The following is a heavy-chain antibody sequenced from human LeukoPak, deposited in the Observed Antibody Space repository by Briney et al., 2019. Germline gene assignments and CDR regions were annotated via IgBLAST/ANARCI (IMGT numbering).Heavy chain of an antibody. J-gene: IGHJ4*02. D-gene: IGHD6-13*01. CDR3: ARGFGEAAASPDY. CDR1: GYTLTELS. CDR2: IIPSGHTT. V-gene: IGHV3-23*01. Sequence: GASVKVSCKVSGYTLTELSMHWVRQAPGKGLEWVSGIIPSGHTTYYADSVRGRFTISRDNSRNTLYLQMNSLRAEDTAVYYCARGFGEAAASPDYWGQGTLVTVSS.